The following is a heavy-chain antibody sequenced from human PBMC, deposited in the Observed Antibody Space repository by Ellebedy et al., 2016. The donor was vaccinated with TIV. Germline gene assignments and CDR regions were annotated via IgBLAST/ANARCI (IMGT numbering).Heavy chain of an antibody. D-gene: IGHD5-12*01. CDR1: GFSFSSYA. Sequence: GESLKISCSASGFSFSSYAMHWVRQAPGKGLAWVAIISYDGSHRYYADSVKGRFTISRDISKTTLYLQMNSLRAEDTAVYYCAKGGLYSGYDYYDYWGQGTLVTVSS. CDR2: ISYDGSHR. J-gene: IGHJ4*02. V-gene: IGHV3-30-3*01. CDR3: AKGGLYSGYDYYDY.